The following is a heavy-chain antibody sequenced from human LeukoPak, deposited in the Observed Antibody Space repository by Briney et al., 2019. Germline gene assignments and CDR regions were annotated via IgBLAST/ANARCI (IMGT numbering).Heavy chain of an antibody. Sequence: PGGSLRLSCATSGFTFSSFALHWVRQAPGKGLEWVSAIWYDGSNKYYVDSVRGRFTISRDHSKNMLYLQMNSLRAEDTAVYYCAREVDCTDGSCYRRHYDYWGQRTVVGVSS. CDR3: AREVDCTDGSCYRRHYDY. V-gene: IGHV3-33*01. D-gene: IGHD2-15*01. J-gene: IGHJ4*02. CDR1: GFTFSSFA. CDR2: IWYDGSNK.